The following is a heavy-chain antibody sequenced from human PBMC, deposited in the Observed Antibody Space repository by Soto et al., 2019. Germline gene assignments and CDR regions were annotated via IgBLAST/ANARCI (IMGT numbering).Heavy chain of an antibody. D-gene: IGHD2-2*01. CDR2: IKRDGSEK. V-gene: IGHV3-7*03. Sequence: GGSLRLSCAASGFNFGDYWMSWVRQAPGKGLEWVASIKRDGSEKVYADSVKDRLTISRDNVNNALYLHMNNLRADDTAIYYCARFGTNSAGFYHYYGMDVWGQGTAVTSP. CDR3: ARFGTNSAGFYHYYGMDV. J-gene: IGHJ6*02. CDR1: GFNFGDYW.